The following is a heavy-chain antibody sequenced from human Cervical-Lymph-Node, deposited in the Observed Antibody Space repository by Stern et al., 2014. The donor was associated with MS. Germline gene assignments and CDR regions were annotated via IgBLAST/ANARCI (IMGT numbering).Heavy chain of an antibody. J-gene: IGHJ4*02. CDR2: LTPMFGTS. CDR1: GGSFSMDS. CDR3: ARDQGGIADS. Sequence: QVQLEQSGAEGKKPGSSVKVSCKASGGSFSMDSISWVRQAPGQGLEWMGGLTPMFGTSNYAQKFQGRVTTTADVSTSTAYMELTSLRSEDTAVYFCARDQGGIADSWGQGTLVIVSS. D-gene: IGHD6-13*01. V-gene: IGHV1-69*01.